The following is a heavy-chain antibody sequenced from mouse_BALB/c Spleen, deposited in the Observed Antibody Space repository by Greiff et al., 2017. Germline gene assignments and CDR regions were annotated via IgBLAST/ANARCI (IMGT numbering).Heavy chain of an antibody. V-gene: IGHV5-4*02. D-gene: IGHD2-14*01. J-gene: IGHJ4*01. CDR1: GFTFSDYY. Sequence: EVKLMESGGGLVKPGGSLKLSCAASGFTFSDYYMYWVRQTPEKRLEWVATISDGGSYTYYPDSVKGRFTISRDNAKNNLYLQMSSLKSEDTAMYYCARDRDRYDEGDAMDYWGQGTSVTVSS. CDR2: ISDGGSYT. CDR3: ARDRDRYDEGDAMDY.